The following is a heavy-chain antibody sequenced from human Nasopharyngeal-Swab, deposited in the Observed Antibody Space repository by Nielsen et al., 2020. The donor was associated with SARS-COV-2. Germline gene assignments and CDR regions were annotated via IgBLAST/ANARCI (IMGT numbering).Heavy chain of an antibody. J-gene: IGHJ6*02. V-gene: IGHV1-18*01. CDR3: HILPAAKGDTNYYYYGMDV. Sequence: WVRQAPGQGLEWMGWISAYNGNTNYAQKLQGRVTMTTDTSTSTAYMELRSLRSDDPAVYYCHILPAAKGDTNYYYYGMDVWGQGTTVTVSS. D-gene: IGHD2-2*01. CDR2: ISAYNGNT.